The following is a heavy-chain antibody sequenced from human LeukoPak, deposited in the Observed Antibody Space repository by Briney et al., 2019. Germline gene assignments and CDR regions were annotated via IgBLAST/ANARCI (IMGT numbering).Heavy chain of an antibody. Sequence: ASVKVSCKASGYTFTSYGISWVRQAPGQGLEWMGGIIPIFGTANYAQKFQGRVTITADESTSTAYMELSGLRSEDTAVYYCARGVLEWLSFDYWGQGTLVTVSS. CDR1: GYTFTSYG. V-gene: IGHV1-69*13. D-gene: IGHD3-3*01. CDR2: IIPIFGTA. J-gene: IGHJ4*02. CDR3: ARGVLEWLSFDY.